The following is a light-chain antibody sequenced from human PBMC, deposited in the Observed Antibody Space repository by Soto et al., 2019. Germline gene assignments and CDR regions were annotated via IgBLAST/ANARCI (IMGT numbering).Light chain of an antibody. CDR3: QQYYNTPT. CDR2: WAS. V-gene: IGKV4-1*01. J-gene: IGKJ5*01. CDR1: QSVLFSSNNKNY. Sequence: DIVMTQSPDSLAVSLGERATIKCRSSQSVLFSSNNKNYLAWYQQKPGQPPKLLIYWASTRESGVPERFSGRGSGTDFTLTISSLQAEDVAVYYCQQYYNTPTFGQGTRLEIK.